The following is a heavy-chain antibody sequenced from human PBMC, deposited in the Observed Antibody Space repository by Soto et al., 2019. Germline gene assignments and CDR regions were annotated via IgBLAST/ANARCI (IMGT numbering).Heavy chain of an antibody. D-gene: IGHD2-2*02. V-gene: IGHV3-23*01. J-gene: IGHJ6*02. CDR1: GFTFSSYA. Sequence: PGESLKISCAASGFTFSSYAMSWVRQAPGKGLEWVSAISGSGGSTYYADSVKGRFTISRDNSKNTLYLQMNSLRAEDTAVYYCAKDHCSSTSCYTGPYGMDVWGQGTTVTVSS. CDR2: ISGSGGST. CDR3: AKDHCSSTSCYTGPYGMDV.